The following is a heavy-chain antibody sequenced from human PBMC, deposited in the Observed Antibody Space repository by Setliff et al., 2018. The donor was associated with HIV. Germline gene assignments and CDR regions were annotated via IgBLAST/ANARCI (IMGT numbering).Heavy chain of an antibody. J-gene: IGHJ4*02. V-gene: IGHV4-34*01. Sequence: ETLSLTCAVYGTSLNTYYWTWIRYTPGRGLQWIGQIDHSGSTNYNPSLKGRVTLSVDASKNQFSLKVKSVTAADTATYYCAKKGRYYYGSGVTADYFDDWGQGTPVTVSS. CDR1: GTSLNTYY. CDR3: AKKGRYYYGSGVTADYFDD. CDR2: IDHSGST. D-gene: IGHD3-10*01.